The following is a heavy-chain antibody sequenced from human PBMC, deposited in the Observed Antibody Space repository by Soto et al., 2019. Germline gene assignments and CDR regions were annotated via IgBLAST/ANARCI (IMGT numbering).Heavy chain of an antibody. CDR2: ISYDGSNK. Sequence: QVQLVESGGGVVQPGRSLRLSCAASGFTFSSYGMHWVRQAPGKGLEWVAVISYDGSNKYYADSVKGRFTISRDNSKNTLYLQMNSLGAEDTAVYYCAKDLGPWGGYRVGSGMDVWGHGTTVTVSS. CDR3: AKDLGPWGGYRVGSGMDV. V-gene: IGHV3-30*18. CDR1: GFTFSSYG. J-gene: IGHJ6*02. D-gene: IGHD3-3*01.